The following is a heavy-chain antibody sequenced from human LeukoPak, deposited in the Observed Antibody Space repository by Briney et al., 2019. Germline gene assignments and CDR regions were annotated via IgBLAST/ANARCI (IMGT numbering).Heavy chain of an antibody. CDR1: GFTFSSYS. J-gene: IGHJ5*02. V-gene: IGHV4-34*01. CDR2: INHSGST. Sequence: PGGSLRLSCAASGFTFSSYSMNWVRQPPGKGLEWIGEINHSGSTNYNPSLKSRVTISVDTSKNQFSLKLSSVTAADTAVYYCARRRGSYSLNWFDPWGQGTLVTVSS. D-gene: IGHD1-26*01. CDR3: ARRRGSYSLNWFDP.